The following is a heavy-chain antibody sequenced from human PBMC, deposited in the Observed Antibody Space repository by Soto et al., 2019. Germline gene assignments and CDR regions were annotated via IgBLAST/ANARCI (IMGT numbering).Heavy chain of an antibody. V-gene: IGHV4-38-2*01. J-gene: IGHJ2*01. D-gene: IGHD6-6*01. CDR1: GYSISSNHY. Sequence: ASETLSLTCAVSGYSISSNHYWDWIRQPPGKGLEWIGSVFHSGSTYYNPSLKSRVTMSVDTSKNQLSLTLTSVTAADTAVYYCAREARTLDWYLDLWGRGXLVTVYS. CDR2: VFHSGST. CDR3: AREARTLDWYLDL.